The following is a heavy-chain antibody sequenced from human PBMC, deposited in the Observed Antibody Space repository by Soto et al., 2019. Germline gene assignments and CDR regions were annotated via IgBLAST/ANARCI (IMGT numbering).Heavy chain of an antibody. CDR1: GFTFSSYA. J-gene: IGHJ5*02. D-gene: IGHD3-22*01. V-gene: IGHV3-30-3*01. Sequence: GGSLRLSCAASGFTFSSYAMHWVRQAPGKGLEWVAVISYDGSNKYYADSVKGRFTISRDNSKNTLYLQMNSLRAEDTAVYYCARDSDYYDSSGPVDHWGQGTLVTVSS. CDR3: ARDSDYYDSSGPVDH. CDR2: ISYDGSNK.